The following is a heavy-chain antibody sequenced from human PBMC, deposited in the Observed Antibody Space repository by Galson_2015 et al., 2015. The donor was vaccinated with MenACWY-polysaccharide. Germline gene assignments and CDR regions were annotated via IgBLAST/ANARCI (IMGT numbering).Heavy chain of an antibody. D-gene: IGHD2-21*01. CDR2: MNPNSGNT. Sequence: VKVSCKASGYRFTSYDINWVRQATGQGLEWMGWMNPNSGNTGYAQKFQGRVTMTSNSAIMTAYMELSGLRSEDTAVYYCARVIARKYTFTDSWGQGTLVTVSS. V-gene: IGHV1-8*01. CDR1: GYRFTSYD. CDR3: ARVIARKYTFTDS. J-gene: IGHJ4*02.